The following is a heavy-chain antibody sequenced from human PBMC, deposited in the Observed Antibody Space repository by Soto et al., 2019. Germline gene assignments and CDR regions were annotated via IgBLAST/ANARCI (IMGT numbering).Heavy chain of an antibody. CDR1: GFTFSSYA. V-gene: IGHV3-64D*06. CDR3: VKGDGVVVITTFAFDI. CDR2: ISSNGGST. J-gene: IGHJ3*02. Sequence: EVQLVESGGGLVQPGGSLRLSCSASGFTFSSYAMHWVRQAPGKGLEYVSAISSNGGSTYYADSVKGRFTISRDNSKNTLYLQMSSLRAEDTAVYYCVKGDGVVVITTFAFDIGGQGTMVTVSS. D-gene: IGHD3-22*01.